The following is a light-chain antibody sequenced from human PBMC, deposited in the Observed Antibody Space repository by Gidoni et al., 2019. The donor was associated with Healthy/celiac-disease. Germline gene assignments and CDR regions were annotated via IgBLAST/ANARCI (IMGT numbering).Light chain of an antibody. J-gene: IGKJ2*02. V-gene: IGKV3-11*01. CDR3: QQRSNWPPWT. CDR2: DAS. CDR1: QSVSSY. Sequence: EIVLTQSPATLSLSPGKRATLSCRASQSVSSYLAWYQQKPGQAPRLLIYDASNRATGIPARFSGSGSGTDFTLTISGLEPEDFAVYYCQQRSNWPPWTFGQXTKLEIK.